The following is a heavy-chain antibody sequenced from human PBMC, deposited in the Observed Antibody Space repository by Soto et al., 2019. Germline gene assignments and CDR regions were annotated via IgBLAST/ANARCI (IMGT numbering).Heavy chain of an antibody. V-gene: IGHV2-5*02. CDR3: AHRLLWGSGWGRDCFDY. J-gene: IGHJ4*02. D-gene: IGHD6-19*01. CDR2: IYWDDDK. CDR1: GFSLTTSGVG. Sequence: QITLKESGPTLVKPTQTLTLTCTFSGFSLTTSGVGVGWIRQPPGKALEWLALIYWDDDKRYSPSLKSRLTITKDTSKNQVVLTMTNMDPVDTATYYCAHRLLWGSGWGRDCFDYWGQGTLVTVSP.